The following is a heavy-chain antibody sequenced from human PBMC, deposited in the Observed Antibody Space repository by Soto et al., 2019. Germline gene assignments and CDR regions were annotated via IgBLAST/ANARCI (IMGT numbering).Heavy chain of an antibody. CDR2: LIPLFGTT. CDR1: GGTFSGHA. J-gene: IGHJ5*02. CDR3: ARGPNLGYRFDP. D-gene: IGHD2-15*01. V-gene: IGHV1-69*06. Sequence: QVQLVQSGAEVKKPGSSVKVSCEASGGTFSGHAISWVRQAPGQGPEWMGGLIPLFGTTQHAQNFQDRLTITADKSTSTAYMELSSLLFAGTAIYYFARGPNLGYRFDPWGPGTLVSASS.